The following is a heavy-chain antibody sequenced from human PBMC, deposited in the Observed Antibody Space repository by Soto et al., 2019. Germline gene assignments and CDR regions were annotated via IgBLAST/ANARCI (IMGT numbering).Heavy chain of an antibody. V-gene: IGHV3-30*18. CDR1: GFTFSSYG. D-gene: IGHD3-22*01. CDR3: AKNKAVGYYDRSGPIDY. J-gene: IGHJ4*02. Sequence: GVSLRLSCAASGFTFSSYGMHWVRQAPGKGLEWVAVISYDGSNKYYADSVKGRFTISRDNSKNTLYLQMNSLRAEDTAVYYCAKNKAVGYYDRSGPIDYWGQGTLVTVSS. CDR2: ISYDGSNK.